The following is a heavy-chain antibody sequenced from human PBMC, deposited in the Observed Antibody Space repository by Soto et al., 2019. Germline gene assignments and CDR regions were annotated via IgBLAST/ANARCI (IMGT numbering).Heavy chain of an antibody. D-gene: IGHD3-10*01. CDR2: INHSGST. V-gene: IGHV4-34*01. Sequence: PSETLSLTCAVYGGSFSGYYWTWSRQPPGTGLEWIGEINHSGSTNYNPSLKSRVTISVDTSKNQFSLKLTSVTAADTAVYYCARDKITCLFDYWGQETLVNVSS. CDR1: GGSFSGYY. CDR3: ARDKITCLFDY. J-gene: IGHJ4*02.